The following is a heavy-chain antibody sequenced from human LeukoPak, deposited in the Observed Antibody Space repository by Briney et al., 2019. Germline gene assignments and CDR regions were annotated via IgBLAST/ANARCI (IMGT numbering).Heavy chain of an antibody. CDR3: ARGRYYYDSSGHPGLDWFDP. J-gene: IGHJ5*02. D-gene: IGHD3-22*01. V-gene: IGHV5-51*01. Sequence: GESLKISCKGSGYSFTSYWIGWGRQMPGKGVEWMGIIYPGVSDTRYSPSFQGQVTISADKSISTAYLQWSSLKASDTAMYYCARGRYYYDSSGHPGLDWFDPWGQGTLVTVSS. CDR1: GYSFTSYW. CDR2: IYPGVSDT.